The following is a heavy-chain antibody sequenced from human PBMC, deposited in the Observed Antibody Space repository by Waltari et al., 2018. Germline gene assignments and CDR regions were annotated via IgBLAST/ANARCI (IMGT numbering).Heavy chain of an antibody. V-gene: IGHV5-51*01. D-gene: IGHD2-2*01. J-gene: IGHJ3*02. Sequence: EVQLVQSGAEVTQPGESLQIPCMGSGYSFPSYWMGWVRHMPGKGLEWMGIIDPGGSVTSYSPSFQGHVNISASKSITTAYLQWSSLKASDTAMYYCARHSDIVVVPAASDAFDIWGQGTMVTVSS. CDR3: ARHSDIVVVPAASDAFDI. CDR2: IDPGGSVT. CDR1: GYSFPSYW.